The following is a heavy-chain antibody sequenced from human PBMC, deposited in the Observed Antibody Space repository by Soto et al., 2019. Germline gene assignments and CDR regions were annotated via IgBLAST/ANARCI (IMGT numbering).Heavy chain of an antibody. J-gene: IGHJ6*03. CDR2: IYYSGST. Sequence: QVQLQESGPGLVKPSQTLSLTCTVSGGSISSGGYYWSWIRQHPGKGLEWIGYIYYSGSTCYNPSLKSRVTISVDTSKNQFSLKLSSVTAADTAVYYCARAGATMVRGVIGYYYMDVWGKGTTVTVSS. CDR1: GGSISSGGYY. CDR3: ARAGATMVRGVIGYYYMDV. D-gene: IGHD3-10*01. V-gene: IGHV4-31*03.